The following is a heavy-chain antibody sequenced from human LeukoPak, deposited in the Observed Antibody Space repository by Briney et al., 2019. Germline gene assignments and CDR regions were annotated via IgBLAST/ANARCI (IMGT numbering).Heavy chain of an antibody. V-gene: IGHV4-34*01. D-gene: IGHD2-21*02. J-gene: IGHJ5*02. CDR2: INHSGST. CDR1: GGSFSGYY. Sequence: SETLSLTCAVYGGSFSGYYWSWIRQPPGKGLEWIGEINHSGSTNYNPSLKSRVTISVDTSKNQFSLKLSSVTAADTAVYYCARDGTVTASGADWFDPWGQGTLVTVSS. CDR3: ARDGTVTASGADWFDP.